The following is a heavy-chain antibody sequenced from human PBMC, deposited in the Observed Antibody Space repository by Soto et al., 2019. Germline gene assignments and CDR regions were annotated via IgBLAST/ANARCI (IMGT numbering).Heavy chain of an antibody. CDR3: ARDVYGGNFNWFDP. Sequence: QVQLVQSGAEVKKPGSSVKVSCKASGGTFSSYTISWVRQAPGQGLEWMGRIIPILGIANYAQKFQGRVTITADKSTRTAYMELSSLRSEDTAVYYCARDVYGGNFNWFDPWGQGTLVTVSS. CDR1: GGTFSSYT. D-gene: IGHD4-17*01. CDR2: IIPILGIA. J-gene: IGHJ5*02. V-gene: IGHV1-69*08.